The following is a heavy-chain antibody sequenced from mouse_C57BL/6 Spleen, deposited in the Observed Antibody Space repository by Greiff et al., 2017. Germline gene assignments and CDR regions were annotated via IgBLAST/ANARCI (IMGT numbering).Heavy chain of an antibody. CDR3: ARGGTVVATGFDY. J-gene: IGHJ2*01. CDR1: GYTFTDYY. CDR2: INPNNGGT. Sequence: VQLQQSGPELVKPGASVKISCKASGYTFTDYYMNWVKQSHGKSLEWIGDINPNNGGTSYNQKFKGKATLTVDKSSSTAYMELRSLTSEDSAVYYCARGGTVVATGFDYWGQGTTLTVSS. V-gene: IGHV1-26*01. D-gene: IGHD1-1*01.